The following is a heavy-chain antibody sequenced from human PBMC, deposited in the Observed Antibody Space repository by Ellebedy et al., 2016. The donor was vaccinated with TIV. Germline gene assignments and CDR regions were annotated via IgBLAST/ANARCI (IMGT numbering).Heavy chain of an antibody. J-gene: IGHJ4*02. CDR2: ISGSGGST. D-gene: IGHD3-22*01. V-gene: IGHV3-23*01. CDR3: AKLSRRLSYYYDSSGNAPF. CDR1: GFTFSSYA. Sequence: GESLKISXAASGFTFSSYAMSWVRQAPGKGLEWVSAISGSGGSTYYADSVKGRFTISRDNSKNTLYLQMNSLRAEDTAVYYCAKLSRRLSYYYDSSGNAPFWGQGTLVTVSS.